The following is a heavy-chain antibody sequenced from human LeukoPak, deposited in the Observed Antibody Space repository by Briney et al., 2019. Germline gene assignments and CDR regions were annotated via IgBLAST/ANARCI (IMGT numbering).Heavy chain of an antibody. J-gene: IGHJ4*02. Sequence: SETLSLTCSVSGASLHNHHWSWIRHPPGKALEWIGYVSDSETTHYNPPLKSRVAMSVHTSKNEYSLRLTSVTAADTALYYCATRPAETTWFGVFAYWSRGTLVTVSS. CDR1: GASLHNHH. CDR2: VSDSETT. D-gene: IGHD3-10*01. CDR3: ATRPAETTWFGVFAY. V-gene: IGHV4-59*11.